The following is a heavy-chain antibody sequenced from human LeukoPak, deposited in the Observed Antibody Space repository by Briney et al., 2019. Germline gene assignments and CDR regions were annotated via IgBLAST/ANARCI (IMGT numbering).Heavy chain of an antibody. V-gene: IGHV3-23*01. D-gene: IGHD3-9*01. CDR3: AKDVLLRYFDWTRSFDY. CDR2: ISGSGGST. CDR1: GFTFSSYA. Sequence: GGSLRLSCAASGFTFSSYAMSWVRQAPGKGLEWVSAISGSGGSTYYADSVKGRFTISRDNSKHTLYLQMNSLRAEDTAVYYCAKDVLLRYFDWTRSFDYWGQGTLVTVSS. J-gene: IGHJ4*02.